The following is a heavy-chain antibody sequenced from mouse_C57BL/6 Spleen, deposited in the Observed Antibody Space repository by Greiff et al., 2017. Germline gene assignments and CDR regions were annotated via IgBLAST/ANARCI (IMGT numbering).Heavy chain of an antibody. CDR2: INPGSGGT. CDR1: GYAFTNYL. CDR3: ARKGPNYSSMFAY. J-gene: IGHJ3*01. V-gene: IGHV1-54*01. D-gene: IGHD2-5*01. Sequence: QVQLQQSGAELVRPGTSVKVSCKASGYAFTNYLIEWVKQRPGQGLEWIGVINPGSGGTNYNEKFKGKATLTADKSSSTAYMQLSSRTSEDSAVYFCARKGPNYSSMFAYWGQGTLVTVSA.